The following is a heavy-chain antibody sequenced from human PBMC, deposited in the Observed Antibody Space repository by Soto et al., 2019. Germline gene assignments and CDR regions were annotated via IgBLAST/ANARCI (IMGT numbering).Heavy chain of an antibody. CDR2: IYYSGST. CDR3: XXXXXXXXXXXFDP. Sequence: QVQLQESGPGLVKPSETLSLTCTVSGGSISSYYWSWIRQPPGKGLEWIGYIYYSGSTNYNPSLXGRXTIXXXXXXXXXXXXXXXXXXXXXXXXXXXXXXXXXXXXXFDPWGQGTLVTVSS. V-gene: IGHV4-59*01. CDR1: GGSISSYY. J-gene: IGHJ5*02.